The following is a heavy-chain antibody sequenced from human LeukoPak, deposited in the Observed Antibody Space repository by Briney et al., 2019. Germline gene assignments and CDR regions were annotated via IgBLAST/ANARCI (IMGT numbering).Heavy chain of an antibody. CDR2: IYYSGST. CDR3: ARGADTAMVSDAFDI. J-gene: IGHJ3*02. CDR1: GGSISSGGYY. V-gene: IGHV4-31*03. Sequence: PSETLSLTCTVSGGSISSGGYYWSWIRQHPGKGLEWIGYIYYSGSTYYNPSLKSRVTTSVDTSKNQFSLKLSSVTAADTAVYYCARGADTAMVSDAFDIWGQGTMVTVSS. D-gene: IGHD5-18*01.